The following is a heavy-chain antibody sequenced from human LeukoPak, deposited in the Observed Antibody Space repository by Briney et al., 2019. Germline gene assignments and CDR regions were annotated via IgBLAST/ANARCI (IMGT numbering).Heavy chain of an antibody. J-gene: IGHJ4*02. CDR2: ISGSGGNT. Sequence: GGSLRLSCAASGFTFSSYAMNWVRQAPGKGLEWVSTISGSGGNTYYADSVKGRFTISRDNSKNTLYLQMNSLRAEDTAVYYCAKRSPDTYGSGNYYPFDYWGQGTLVTVSS. D-gene: IGHD3-10*01. CDR3: AKRSPDTYGSGNYYPFDY. CDR1: GFTFSSYA. V-gene: IGHV3-23*01.